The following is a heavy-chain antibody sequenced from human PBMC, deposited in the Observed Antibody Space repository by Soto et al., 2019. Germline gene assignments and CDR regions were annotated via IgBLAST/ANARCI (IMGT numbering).Heavy chain of an antibody. J-gene: IGHJ6*03. Sequence: QITLKESGPTLVKPTQTLTLTCTFSGFSLSTSGVGVGWIRQPPGKALEWLALIYWDDDKRYSPSLKSRLTITKDTSKNQVVLTMTNMDPVDTATYYCAHCALYDFWSGYYYYMDVWGKGTTVTVSS. CDR1: GFSLSTSGVG. CDR3: AHCALYDFWSGYYYYMDV. V-gene: IGHV2-5*02. D-gene: IGHD3-3*01. CDR2: IYWDDDK.